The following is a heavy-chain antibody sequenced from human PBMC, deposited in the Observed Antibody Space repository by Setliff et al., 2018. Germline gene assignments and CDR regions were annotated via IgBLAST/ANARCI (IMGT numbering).Heavy chain of an antibody. D-gene: IGHD3-16*02. V-gene: IGHV5-51*01. CDR2: IYPGDSDT. Sequence: GESLTLSCKGSGYSFTSYWIGWVRQMPGKGLEWMGIIYPGDSDTRYSPSFQGQVTISADKSISTAYLQWSSLKASDTAMYYCAGGSYRYEVVIDYWGQGTLVTVSS. J-gene: IGHJ4*02. CDR1: GYSFTSYW. CDR3: AGGSYRYEVVIDY.